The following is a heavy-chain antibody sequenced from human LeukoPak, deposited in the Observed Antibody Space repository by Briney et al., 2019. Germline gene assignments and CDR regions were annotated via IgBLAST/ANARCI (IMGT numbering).Heavy chain of an antibody. J-gene: IGHJ3*02. V-gene: IGHV4-61*01. Sequence: SETLSLTCTVSGGSVSSGSYYWSWIRQPPGKGLEWIGYIYYSGSTNYNPSLKSRVTISVDTSKNQFSLKLSSVTAADTAVYYCARDSVPYAFEIWGQGTMVTVSS. CDR3: ARDSVPYAFEI. D-gene: IGHD6-6*01. CDR2: IYYSGST. CDR1: GGSVSSGSYY.